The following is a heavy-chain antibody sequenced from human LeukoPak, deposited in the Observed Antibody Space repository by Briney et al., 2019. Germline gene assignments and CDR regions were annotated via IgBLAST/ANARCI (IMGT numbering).Heavy chain of an antibody. D-gene: IGHD5-24*01. CDR3: TTGFRTRRDGYNYPTGY. CDR2: IKSKTDGGTT. V-gene: IGHV3-15*01. CDR1: GFTFSNAW. Sequence: KTGGSLRLSCAASGFTFSNAWMSWVRQAPGKGLEWVGRIKSKTDGGTTDYAAPVKGRFTISRDDSKNTLYLQMNSLKTEDTAVYYCTTGFRTRRDGYNYPTGYWGQGTLVTVSS. J-gene: IGHJ4*02.